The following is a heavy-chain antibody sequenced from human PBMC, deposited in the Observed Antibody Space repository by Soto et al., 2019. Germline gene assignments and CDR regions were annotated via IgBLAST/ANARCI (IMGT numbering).Heavy chain of an antibody. CDR3: ARGMDAASLDS. D-gene: IGHD2-15*01. CDR2: IYYSGST. Sequence: SETLSLTWTVWGGSISSYYWSWIRQPPGKGLEWIGYIYYSGSTNYNPSLKSRVTISVDTSKNQFSLKRSSVTAADTAVYYCARGMDAASLDSRGQRTLVPVSS. V-gene: IGHV4-59*01. CDR1: GGSISSYY. J-gene: IGHJ4*02.